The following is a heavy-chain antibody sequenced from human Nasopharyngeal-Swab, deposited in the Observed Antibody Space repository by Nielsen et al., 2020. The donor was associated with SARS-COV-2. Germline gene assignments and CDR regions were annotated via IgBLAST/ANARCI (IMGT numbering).Heavy chain of an antibody. Sequence: GGSLRLSCTASGFTFGDYAMNWFRQAQGKGLEWVTYIRNKDYGGTTEYAASVRGRFTISSDDSKNIAYLQMNSLTTEDTAVYYCTRDFPFSVDTATRGYMDVWGKGTTVTVSS. CDR2: IRNKDYGGTT. V-gene: IGHV3-49*03. CDR1: GFTFGDYA. D-gene: IGHD5-18*01. J-gene: IGHJ6*03. CDR3: TRDFPFSVDTATRGYMDV.